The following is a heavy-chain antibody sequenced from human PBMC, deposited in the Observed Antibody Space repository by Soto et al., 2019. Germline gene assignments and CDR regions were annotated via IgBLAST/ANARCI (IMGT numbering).Heavy chain of an antibody. D-gene: IGHD2-2*03. Sequence: ASVKVSCKASGYTFTSYAMHWVRQAPGQRLEWMGWINAGNGNTKYSQKFQGRVTITTDTSASTAYMELSSLRSEDTAVYYCARGRGYCSSTSCPTVVAFDIWGQGTMVTVSS. CDR1: GYTFTSYA. J-gene: IGHJ3*02. V-gene: IGHV1-3*01. CDR2: INAGNGNT. CDR3: ARGRGYCSSTSCPTVVAFDI.